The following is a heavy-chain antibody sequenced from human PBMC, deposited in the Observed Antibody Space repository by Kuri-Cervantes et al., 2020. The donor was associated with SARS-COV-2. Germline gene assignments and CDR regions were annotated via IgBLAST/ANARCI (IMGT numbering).Heavy chain of an antibody. V-gene: IGHV1-3*02. CDR2: SNAGNGNT. CDR1: GYTFTSYA. J-gene: IGHJ4*02. CDR3: AVINGWLHKTHDY. Sequence: ASVPVSCKASGYTFTSYAMHWVRQAPGQRLEWMGWSNAGNGNTKYSQEFQGRVTITRDTSTSTVYMELSSLRSEDTAVYYCAVINGWLHKTHDYWGQGTLVTVSS. D-gene: IGHD5-12*01.